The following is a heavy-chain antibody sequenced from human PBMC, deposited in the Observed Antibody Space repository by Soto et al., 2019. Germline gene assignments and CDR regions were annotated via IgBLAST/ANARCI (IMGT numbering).Heavy chain of an antibody. CDR2: ISGSGSNT. CDR3: AKEGQQLGGGYFDY. V-gene: IGHV3-23*01. D-gene: IGHD6-13*01. Sequence: EVQLLESGGGLVQPGGSLRLSCAASGFTFSSYAMSWVRQAPGKGLEWVSAISGSGSNTYYADSVKGRFTISRDNSKNTLDLQRNSLRAEDAAVYYCAKEGQQLGGGYFDYWGQGTLVTVSS. CDR1: GFTFSSYA. J-gene: IGHJ4*02.